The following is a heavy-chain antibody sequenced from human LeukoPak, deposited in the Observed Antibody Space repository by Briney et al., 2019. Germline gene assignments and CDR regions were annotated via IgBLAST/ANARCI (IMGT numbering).Heavy chain of an antibody. Sequence: GASVKVSCKASGYTFTSYGISWVRQAPGQGLESMGWISAYKGNTNYAQKLQGRVTMTTDTSKSTAYMELRSLRSDATAVDYCARVKIEMGCAFDIWGQGTMVTVSS. V-gene: IGHV1-18*01. CDR2: ISAYKGNT. CDR3: ARVKIEMGCAFDI. J-gene: IGHJ3*02. D-gene: IGHD5-24*01. CDR1: GYTFTSYG.